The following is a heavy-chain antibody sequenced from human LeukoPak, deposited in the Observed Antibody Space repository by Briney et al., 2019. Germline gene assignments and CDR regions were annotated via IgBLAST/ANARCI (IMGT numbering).Heavy chain of an antibody. CDR1: GGSISNYY. D-gene: IGHD3-10*01. V-gene: IGHV4-34*01. Sequence: SETLSLTCTVSGGSISNYYWSWIRQPPGKGLEWIGEINHSGSTNYNPSLKSRVTISVDTSKNQFSLKLSSVTAADTAVYYCAKNPYYYGSGSPFDPWGQGTLVTVSS. CDR3: AKNPYYYGSGSPFDP. CDR2: INHSGST. J-gene: IGHJ5*02.